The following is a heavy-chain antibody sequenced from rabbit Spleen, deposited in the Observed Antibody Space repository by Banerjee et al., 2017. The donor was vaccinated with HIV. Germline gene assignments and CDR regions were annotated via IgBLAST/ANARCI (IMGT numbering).Heavy chain of an antibody. CDR1: GFSFSSGYY. Sequence: QSLEESGGDLVKPGTSLTLTCKASGFSFSSGYYICWVRQAPGKGLEWIACIAAGSGGTTYYASWAKGRFTISKTSSTTVTLQMTSLTAADTATYFCARDTGSSFSSNGMDLWGQGTLVTVS. J-gene: IGHJ6*01. D-gene: IGHD8-1*01. V-gene: IGHV1S40*01. CDR2: IAAGSGGTT. CDR3: ARDTGSSFSSNGMDL.